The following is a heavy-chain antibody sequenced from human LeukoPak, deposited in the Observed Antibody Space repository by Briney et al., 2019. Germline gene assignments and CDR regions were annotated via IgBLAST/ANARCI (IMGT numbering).Heavy chain of an antibody. V-gene: IGHV3-23*01. Sequence: GGSLRLSCAASGFTFSSYAMSWARQAPGKGLEWVSAISGSGGSTYYADSVKGRFTISRDNSKNTLYLQMNSLRAEDTAVYYCAGTIRYYYDSSGYPYFDYWGQGTLVTVSS. D-gene: IGHD3-22*01. J-gene: IGHJ4*02. CDR3: AGTIRYYYDSSGYPYFDY. CDR1: GFTFSSYA. CDR2: ISGSGGST.